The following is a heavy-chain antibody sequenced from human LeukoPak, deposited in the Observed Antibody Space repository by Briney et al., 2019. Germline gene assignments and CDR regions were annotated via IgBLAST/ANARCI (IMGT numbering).Heavy chain of an antibody. Sequence: GSVKVSCKASGYTFTAYYIHWVRQAPGQGVEGMGLINPNGGATNYVRKFQGRVTMTRDTSISTAYMELSRLRSDDTAVYYCARYGDCSNGVCYYDYWGQGTLVTVSS. V-gene: IGHV1-2*02. CDR2: INPNGGAT. J-gene: IGHJ4*02. CDR1: GYTFTAYY. CDR3: ARYGDCSNGVCYYDY. D-gene: IGHD2-8*01.